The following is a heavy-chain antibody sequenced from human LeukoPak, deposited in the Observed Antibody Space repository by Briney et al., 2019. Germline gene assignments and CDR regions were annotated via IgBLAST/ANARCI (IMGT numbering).Heavy chain of an antibody. D-gene: IGHD3-9*01. CDR3: AKDSGDSLTSYHDY. J-gene: IGHJ4*02. V-gene: IGHV3-43*01. CDR2: INWDGGIT. CDR1: GFTFDDYT. Sequence: GGSLRLSCAASGFTFDDYTMHWVRQAPGKGLEWVSLINWDGGITHYADSVKGRFTISRDNSKDSLYLQMNSLRGEDSALYYCAKDSGDSLTSYHDYWGQGTLVTVSS.